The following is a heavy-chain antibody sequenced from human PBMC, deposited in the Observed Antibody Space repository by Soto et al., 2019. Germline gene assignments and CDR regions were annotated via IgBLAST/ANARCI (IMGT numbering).Heavy chain of an antibody. CDR2: INADGTST. CDR1: GFTFSNSW. J-gene: IGHJ4*02. V-gene: IGHV3-74*01. Sequence: PXGSLILSCAASGFTFSNSWMHWVRQVSGRGLEWVSRINADGTSTSYADSVKGRFTISRDNAKNTLYLHVNSLRAEDTAVYYCVKVLARGVGVPRFYFDYWGQGALVTVSS. D-gene: IGHD2-2*01. CDR3: VKVLARGVGVPRFYFDY.